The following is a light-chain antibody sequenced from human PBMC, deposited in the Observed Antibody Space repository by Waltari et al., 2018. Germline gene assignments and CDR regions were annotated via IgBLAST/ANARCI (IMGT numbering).Light chain of an antibody. Sequence: IVLTQSQATLSSSPGEQATISCRASQTVRTFLAWYQQKPGQAPRLLIFDASSRATGIPAKFRGSGSGTDFTLTVSNLEPEDFAVYYCQQRSNWPYTFGQGTRVDIK. V-gene: IGKV3-11*01. CDR1: QTVRTF. J-gene: IGKJ2*01. CDR3: QQRSNWPYT. CDR2: DAS.